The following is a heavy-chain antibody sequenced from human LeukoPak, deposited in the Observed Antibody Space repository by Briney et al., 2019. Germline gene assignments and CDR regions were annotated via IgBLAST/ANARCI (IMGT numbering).Heavy chain of an antibody. CDR3: ARQEYSSSWYGFSDY. CDR1: GYSFASYS. Sequence: GESLKISCKGSGYSFASYSIGWVRQMPGKGLEWMGIIYPDGSDPRYSPSFQGQVTISADKSISTAYLQWSSLKASDTAMYYCARQEYSSSWYGFSDYWGQGTLVTVSS. D-gene: IGHD6-13*01. CDR2: IYPDGSDP. V-gene: IGHV5-51*01. J-gene: IGHJ4*02.